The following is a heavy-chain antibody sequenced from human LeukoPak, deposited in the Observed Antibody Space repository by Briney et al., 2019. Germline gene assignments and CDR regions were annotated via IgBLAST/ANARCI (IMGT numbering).Heavy chain of an antibody. CDR3: ARDPPAVAANTYG. CDR2: IYSGGDT. D-gene: IGHD6-6*01. J-gene: IGHJ4*02. V-gene: IGHV3-66*01. CDR1: GFTVGNSY. Sequence: TGGSLRLSCAASGFTVGNSYMRWVRQAPWKGLEWVSVIYSGGDTYYADSVKGRFTISRDNSKNTLYLQMNSLRVDDTAAYYCARDPPAVAANTYGWGQGTLVTVSS.